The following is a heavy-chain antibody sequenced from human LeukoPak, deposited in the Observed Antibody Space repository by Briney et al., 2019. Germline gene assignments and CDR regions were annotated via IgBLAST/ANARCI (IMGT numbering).Heavy chain of an antibody. V-gene: IGHV3-73*01. CDR3: TRTKYYYYYMDV. CDR2: IRSNADSYAT. J-gene: IGHJ6*03. CDR1: GFTFSGSA. Sequence: GGSLRLSCAASGFTFSGSALHWVRQTSGKGLEWVGRIRSNADSYATVFAALVKGRFTISRDDSRNTTYLQMNSLKTEDTAVYYCTRTKYYYYYMDVWGKGTTVTVSS.